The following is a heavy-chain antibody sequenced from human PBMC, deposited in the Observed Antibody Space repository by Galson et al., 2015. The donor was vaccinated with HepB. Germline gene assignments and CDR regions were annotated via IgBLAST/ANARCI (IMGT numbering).Heavy chain of an antibody. V-gene: IGHV3-23*01. CDR3: AREAHIAAPASFDY. CDR2: ISGSGSRT. Sequence: SLRLSCAASGFTFTNYAMNWVRQAPGKGLEWVSDISGSGSRTSYADSVKGRFTISRDNSQNTLYLHMSNLRAEDTAIYYCAREAHIAAPASFDYWGQGTLVTVSS. J-gene: IGHJ4*02. CDR1: GFTFTNYA. D-gene: IGHD6-25*01.